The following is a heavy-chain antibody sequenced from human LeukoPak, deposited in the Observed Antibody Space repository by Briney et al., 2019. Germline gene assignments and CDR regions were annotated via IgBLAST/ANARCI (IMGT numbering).Heavy chain of an antibody. CDR2: ISYDGSNK. D-gene: IGHD3-10*01. J-gene: IGHJ4*02. V-gene: IGHV3-30*04. CDR3: ARAGNYYKEIDC. CDR1: GFTFNAYA. Sequence: GGSLRLSCAASGFTFNAYAIHWVRQAPGKGLEWVAIISYDGSNKYYSDSVKGRFTISRDNSNNTLYLQMNSLRTEDTAVYYCARAGNYYKEIDCWGQGTLVTVSS.